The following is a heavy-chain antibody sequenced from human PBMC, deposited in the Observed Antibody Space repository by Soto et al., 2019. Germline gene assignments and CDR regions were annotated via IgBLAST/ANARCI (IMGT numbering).Heavy chain of an antibody. CDR3: ARKLELRGSYYYPHGMDA. J-gene: IGHJ6*02. CDR1: GYTFTDYY. V-gene: IGHV1-2*02. CDR2: INPNSGGT. Sequence: ASVKVSCKGSGYTFTDYYMHGVRQAPGQGLEWMGWINPNSGGTNYAQKFQGRVTMTRDTSISTAYMELSRLRSDDTAVYYCARKLELRGSYYYPHGMDAWGQGTRVTVSS. D-gene: IGHD1-7*01.